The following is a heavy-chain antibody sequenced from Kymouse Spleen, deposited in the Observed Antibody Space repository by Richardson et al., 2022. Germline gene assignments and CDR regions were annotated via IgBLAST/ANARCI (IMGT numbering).Heavy chain of an antibody. CDR1: GYTFTSYA. CDR2: INAGNGNT. D-gene: IGHD3-3*01. V-gene: IGHV1-3*01. CDR3: ARDDDDFRWFDP. J-gene: IGHJ5*02. Sequence: QVQLVQSGAEVKKPGASVKVSCKASGYTFTSYAMHWVRQAPGQRLEWMGWINAGNGNTKYSQKFQGRVTITRDTSASTAYMELSSLRSEDTAVYYCARDDDDFRWFDPWGQGTLVTVSS.